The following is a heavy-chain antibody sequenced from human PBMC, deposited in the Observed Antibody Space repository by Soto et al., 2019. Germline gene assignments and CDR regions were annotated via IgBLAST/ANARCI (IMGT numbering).Heavy chain of an antibody. CDR2: IYYSGST. D-gene: IGHD6-13*01. V-gene: IGHV4-59*01. Sequence: SETLSLTCTVSGGSISSYYWSWIRQPPGKGLEWIGYIYYSGSTNYNPSLKSRVTISVDTSKNQFSLRLSSVIAADTAVYFCARGGSSSLDVWGQVTTVTVSS. CDR3: ARGGSSSLDV. J-gene: IGHJ6*02. CDR1: GGSISSYY.